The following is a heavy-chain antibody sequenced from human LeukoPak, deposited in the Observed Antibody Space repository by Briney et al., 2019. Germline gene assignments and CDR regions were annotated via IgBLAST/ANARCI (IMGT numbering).Heavy chain of an antibody. CDR1: GFTFSSYG. J-gene: IGHJ4*02. CDR2: IKQDGSEK. V-gene: IGHV3-7*01. Sequence: PGGSLRLSCAASGFTFSSYGMSWVRQAPGKGLEWVANIKQDGSEKYYVDSVKGRFTISRDNAKNSLYLQMNSLRAEDTAVYYCARLDTAMVGRFDYWGQGTLVTVSS. D-gene: IGHD5-18*01. CDR3: ARLDTAMVGRFDY.